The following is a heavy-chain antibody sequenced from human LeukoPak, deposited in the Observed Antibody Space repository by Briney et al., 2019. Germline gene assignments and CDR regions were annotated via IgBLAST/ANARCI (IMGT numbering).Heavy chain of an antibody. CDR3: ARAPVDY. CDR1: GFTFDDYG. Sequence: GGSLRLSCTASGFTFDDYGMSWVRQAPGKGLEWVSAISDSGNTYHADSVKGRFTISRDNAKKSLYLQMNSLRAEDTAVYYCARAPVDYWGQGTLVTVSS. V-gene: IGHV3-20*04. CDR2: ISDSGNT. J-gene: IGHJ4*02.